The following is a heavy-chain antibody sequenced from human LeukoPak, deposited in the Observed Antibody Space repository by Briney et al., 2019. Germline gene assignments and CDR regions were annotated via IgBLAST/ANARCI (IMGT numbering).Heavy chain of an antibody. Sequence: PSETLSLTCTVSGGSISSSSYYWGWIRQPPGKGLEWIGSIYYSGSTYYNPSLKSRVTISVDTSKNQFSLKLSSVTAADTAVYYCARGYPHYYDSSGYYYVFGVFHYWGQGTLVTVSS. D-gene: IGHD3-22*01. J-gene: IGHJ4*02. CDR3: ARGYPHYYDSSGYYYVFGVFHY. CDR2: IYYSGST. CDR1: GGSISSSSYY. V-gene: IGHV4-39*01.